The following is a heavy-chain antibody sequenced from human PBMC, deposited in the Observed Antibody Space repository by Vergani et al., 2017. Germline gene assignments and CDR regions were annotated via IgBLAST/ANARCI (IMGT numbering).Heavy chain of an antibody. Sequence: VQLVESGGGLVKPGGSLRLSCAASGFTFSSYGMHWVRQAPGKGLEWVAVISYDGSNKYYADSVKGRFTISRDNSKNTLYLQMNSLRAEDTAVYYCDRGSAAADDYWGQGTLVTVSS. J-gene: IGHJ4*02. D-gene: IGHD6-13*01. CDR3: DRGSAAADDY. V-gene: IGHV3-30*03. CDR2: ISYDGSNK. CDR1: GFTFSSYG.